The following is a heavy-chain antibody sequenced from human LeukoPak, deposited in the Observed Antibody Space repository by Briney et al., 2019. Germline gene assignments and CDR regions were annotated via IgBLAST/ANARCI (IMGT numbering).Heavy chain of an antibody. Sequence: GGSLRLSCAVSGFPFSIYEMNWVRQAPGKGLEWVSNIGSSGTTIYYADSVKGRFTISRDNSKNTLYLQMNSLRAEDTAVYYCAKEALKAAILGYYFDYWGQGTLVTVSS. CDR2: IGSSGTTI. D-gene: IGHD2-2*01. J-gene: IGHJ4*02. V-gene: IGHV3-48*03. CDR1: GFPFSIYE. CDR3: AKEALKAAILGYYFDY.